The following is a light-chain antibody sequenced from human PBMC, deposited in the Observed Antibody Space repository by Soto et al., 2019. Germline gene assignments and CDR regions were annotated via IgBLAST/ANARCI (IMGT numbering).Light chain of an antibody. CDR3: QQYNNWPPIT. CDR2: GAS. V-gene: IGKV3-15*01. J-gene: IGKJ5*01. CDR1: QSISSD. Sequence: EIVMTQSPATLSVSPGERSTLSCRSSQSISSDLAWYQQTPGQAPRLLIYGASTRATGIPARFSGAGSGTEFTLTISSLQSEDFAVYYCQQYNNWPPITFGQGTRLEIK.